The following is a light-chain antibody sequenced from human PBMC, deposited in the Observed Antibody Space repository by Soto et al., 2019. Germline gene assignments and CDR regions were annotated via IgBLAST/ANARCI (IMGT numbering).Light chain of an antibody. CDR2: WAS. J-gene: IGKJ4*01. CDR1: QSVLSRSNNRNY. CDR3: QQYYTPPLT. Sequence: DIVMTQSPDSLAVSLGERATINCKSSQSVLSRSNNRNYLAWYQQKPGQPPKLLIYWASTRESAVPDRFSGRRSATDYTLTSSRLNAEDFAVYYYQQYYTPPLTCGGGNKVEIK. V-gene: IGKV4-1*01.